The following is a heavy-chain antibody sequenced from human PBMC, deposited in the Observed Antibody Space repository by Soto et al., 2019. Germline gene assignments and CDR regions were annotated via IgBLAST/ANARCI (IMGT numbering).Heavy chain of an antibody. CDR3: ARMSYFYDKWYFDL. J-gene: IGHJ2*01. CDR1: GASINNNDYY. CDR2: VYYSGST. D-gene: IGHD3-22*01. V-gene: IGHV4-30-4*01. Sequence: QLQDSGPGLVMPSQTLSLTCTVSGASINNNDYYWSWIRQTPGKGLEWIGYVYYSGSTDYIPSLKSRLSMSIDKSQNQFTLKLNSVTAADTATYYCARMSYFYDKWYFDLWGRGTLVTVSS.